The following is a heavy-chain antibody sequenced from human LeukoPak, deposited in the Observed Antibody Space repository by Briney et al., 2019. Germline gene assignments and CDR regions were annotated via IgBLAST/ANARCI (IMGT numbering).Heavy chain of an antibody. CDR2: ISWNSGSI. CDR1: GFTFDDYA. J-gene: IGHJ2*01. D-gene: IGHD2-15*01. CDR3: AKDSHCSGGSCYSWWYFDL. V-gene: IGHV3-9*01. Sequence: GGSLRLSCAASGFTFDDYAMHWVRQAPGKGLEWVSGISWNSGSIGYADSVKGRFTISRDNAKNSLYLQMNSLRAEDTASYYCAKDSHCSGGSCYSWWYFDLWGRGTLVTVSS.